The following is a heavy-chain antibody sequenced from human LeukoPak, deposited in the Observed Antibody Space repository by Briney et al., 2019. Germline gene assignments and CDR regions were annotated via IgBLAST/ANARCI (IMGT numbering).Heavy chain of an antibody. J-gene: IGHJ1*01. CDR1: GFTFDNYA. D-gene: IGHD6-19*01. Sequence: PGRSLRLSCAASGFTFDNYAMNWVWQVPGKGLEWISLISWNSGTIGYADSVKGRFTISRDNANNFLYLRMNSLRAEDTALYYCARAYKDRSLAGKKEFFQHRGQGTLVTVSS. V-gene: IGHV3-9*01. CDR3: ARAYKDRSLAGKKEFFQH. CDR2: ISWNSGTI.